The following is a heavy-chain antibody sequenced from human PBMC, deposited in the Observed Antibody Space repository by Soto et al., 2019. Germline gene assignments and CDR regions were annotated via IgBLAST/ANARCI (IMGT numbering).Heavy chain of an antibody. CDR3: ARGYCSGGSCRDDAFDL. CDR2: ITPFNGNT. Sequence: QMQLVQSGAEVKKTGSSVKVSCKASGYTFTYRYLHWVRQAPGQALEWMGWITPFNGNTNYAQKLQDRVTITRNRSMSKAYMELSSLRSEDTAMYYCARGYCSGGSCRDDAFDLWGRGTMVTVSS. J-gene: IGHJ3*01. V-gene: IGHV1-45*02. CDR1: GYTFTYRY. D-gene: IGHD2-15*01.